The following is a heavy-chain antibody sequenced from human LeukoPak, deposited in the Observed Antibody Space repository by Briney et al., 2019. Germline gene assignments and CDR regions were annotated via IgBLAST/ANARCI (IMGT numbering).Heavy chain of an antibody. D-gene: IGHD6-13*01. CDR2: ISGSGGST. CDR1: GFTFSSYA. Sequence: GGSLRLSCAASGFTFSSYAMSWVRQAPGKGLEWVSAISGSGGSTYYADSVKGRYTISRDNAKNMLFLQMNSLRAEDTAVYYCTRDFYSSSWDWGQGTLVTVSS. CDR3: TRDFYSSSWD. J-gene: IGHJ1*01. V-gene: IGHV3-23*01.